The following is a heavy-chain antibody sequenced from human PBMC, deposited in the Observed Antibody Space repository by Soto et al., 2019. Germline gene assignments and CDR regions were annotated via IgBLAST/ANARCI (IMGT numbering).Heavy chain of an antibody. CDR3: ARGGSLGYCSGGSCYPEYFPH. CDR1: GGSFSGYY. CDR2: INHSGST. D-gene: IGHD2-15*01. J-gene: IGHJ1*01. Sequence: SETLSLTCAVYGGSFSGYYWSWVRQSPGKGLECIGEINHSGSTNYNPSLKSRVTISVDTSKNQFSLKLSSVTAADTAVYYCARGGSLGYCSGGSCYPEYFPHWGQGTLVPVSS. V-gene: IGHV4-34*01.